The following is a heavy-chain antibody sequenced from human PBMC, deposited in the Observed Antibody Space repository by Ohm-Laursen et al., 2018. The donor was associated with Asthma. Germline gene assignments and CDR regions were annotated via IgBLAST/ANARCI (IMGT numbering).Heavy chain of an antibody. J-gene: IGHJ4*02. Sequence: SDTLSLTCAVYGGSFSGYYWSWIRQPPGKGLEWIGEINRSGSTNYNPSLKSRVTISVDTSKNQFSLKLSSVTAADTAVYYCARGLGAAGTNWGQGTLVTVSS. V-gene: IGHV4-34*01. CDR1: GGSFSGYY. CDR2: INRSGST. D-gene: IGHD6-13*01. CDR3: ARGLGAAGTN.